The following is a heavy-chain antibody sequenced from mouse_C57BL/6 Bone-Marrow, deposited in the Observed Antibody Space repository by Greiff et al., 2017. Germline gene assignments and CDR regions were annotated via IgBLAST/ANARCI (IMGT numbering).Heavy chain of an antibody. CDR3: TTKGPGWNYAMDY. CDR2: IDPEDGDT. CDR1: GFNIKDYY. V-gene: IGHV14-1*01. J-gene: IGHJ4*01. Sequence: EVQLQQSGAELVRPGASVKLSCIASGFNIKDYYMHWVKQRPEQGLEWIGRIDPEDGDTEYAPKFQGKATMTADTSSNTAYLQPSSLTSEDTAVYYCTTKGPGWNYAMDYWGQGTSVTVSS. D-gene: IGHD3-1*01.